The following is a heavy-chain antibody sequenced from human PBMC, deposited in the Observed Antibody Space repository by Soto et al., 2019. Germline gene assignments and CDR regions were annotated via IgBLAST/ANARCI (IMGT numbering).Heavy chain of an antibody. D-gene: IGHD1-1*01. V-gene: IGHV4-59*01. CDR1: GDTMWSSL. CDR2: IYYSGST. J-gene: IGHJ5*02. CDR3: ASTGALTTWFDP. Sequence: SGRMELARTACGDTMWSSLGGGFLQPPGKGLEWIGYIYYSGSTNHNPSLKSRVTISVDTSKNQFSLKLSSVTAADTAVYYCASTGALTTWFDPWGQGTLVIVSS.